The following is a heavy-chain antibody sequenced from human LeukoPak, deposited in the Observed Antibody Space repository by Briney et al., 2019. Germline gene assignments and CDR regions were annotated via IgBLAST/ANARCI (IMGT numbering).Heavy chain of an antibody. CDR2: ISSSSSYI. Sequence: RGSLRLSCAASGFTYSSYSMNWVRQAPGKGLEWVSSISSSSSYIYYADSVKGRFTISRDNAKNSLYLQMNSLRAEDTAVYYCARDPEGYCSSTSCFIDYWGQGTLVTVSS. CDR3: ARDPEGYCSSTSCFIDY. J-gene: IGHJ4*02. V-gene: IGHV3-21*01. D-gene: IGHD2-2*01. CDR1: GFTYSSYS.